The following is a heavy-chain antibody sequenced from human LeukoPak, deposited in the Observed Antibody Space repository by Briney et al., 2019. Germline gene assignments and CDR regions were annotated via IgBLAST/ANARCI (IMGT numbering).Heavy chain of an antibody. J-gene: IGHJ3*02. V-gene: IGHV3-74*01. CDR3: SSLVGGYYPPVEAFDI. CDR1: GFTFRSCW. Sequence: GGSLRLSCAASGFTFRSCWMHWVRQVPGKELVWVSRINGDGSATNYADSVRGRFTISRDNAKNTLYLQMNSLRADDSAVYYCSSLVGGYYPPVEAFDIWGQETMVTVSS. CDR2: INGDGSAT. D-gene: IGHD3-3*01.